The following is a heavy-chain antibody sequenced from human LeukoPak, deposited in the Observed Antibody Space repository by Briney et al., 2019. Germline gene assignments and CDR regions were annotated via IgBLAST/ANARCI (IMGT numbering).Heavy chain of an antibody. CDR3: ARRYQLYYFDY. CDR1: GYSISSGYY. V-gene: IGHV4-38-2*01. J-gene: IGHJ4*02. Sequence: SETLSLTCAVSGYSISSGYYWGWIRQPPGKGLEWIGSIYHSGSTYYNPSLKSRVTISVDTSKNQFSLKLSSVTAADTAVYYCARRYQLYYFDYWGQGPWSPSPQ. CDR2: IYHSGST. D-gene: IGHD2-2*01.